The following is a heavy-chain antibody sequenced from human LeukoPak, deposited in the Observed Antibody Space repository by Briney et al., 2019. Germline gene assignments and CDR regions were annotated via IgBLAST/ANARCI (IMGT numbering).Heavy chain of an antibody. J-gene: IGHJ6*03. CDR1: GFTFSSYG. CDR2: ISGSGGST. V-gene: IGHV3-23*01. CDR3: AKSVFDSSGDPYMDV. Sequence: GGSLRLSCAASGFTFSSYGMSWVRQAPGKGLEWVSAISGSGGSTHYADSVKGRFTISRDNSKNTLYLQMNSLRAEDTAVYYCAKSVFDSSGDPYMDVWGKGTTVTISS. D-gene: IGHD3-22*01.